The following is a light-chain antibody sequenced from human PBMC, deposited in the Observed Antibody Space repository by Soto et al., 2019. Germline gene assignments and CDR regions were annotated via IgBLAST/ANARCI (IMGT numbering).Light chain of an antibody. CDR3: QQRSNWPPLT. Sequence: VVLTQSPATLSLSPGERATLSCRTSLSVSVYLDWYQQKPGQAPRLLISDASNRATGIPARFSGSGSGTDFTPTISSLEPEDFAVYYCQQRSNWPPLTFGQGTRLAI. CDR2: DAS. J-gene: IGKJ5*01. V-gene: IGKV3-11*01. CDR1: LSVSVY.